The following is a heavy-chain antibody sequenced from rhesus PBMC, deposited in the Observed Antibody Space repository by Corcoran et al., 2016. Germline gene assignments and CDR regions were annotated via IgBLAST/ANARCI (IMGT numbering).Heavy chain of an antibody. CDR1: GYSISSGSG. V-gene: IGHV4-127*01. Sequence: QVQLQESGPGLVKPSETLSLTCGVSGYSISSGSGWSWIRQSPGKGLEWIGYIGGNSGSTNYTPSLRSRVTISKDTSKNQFSLKMRSMTAADTAVYYCVRRPEQWQAYFDDWGQGVLVTVSS. J-gene: IGHJ4*01. CDR2: IGGNSGST. D-gene: IGHD5-24*01. CDR3: VRRPEQWQAYFDD.